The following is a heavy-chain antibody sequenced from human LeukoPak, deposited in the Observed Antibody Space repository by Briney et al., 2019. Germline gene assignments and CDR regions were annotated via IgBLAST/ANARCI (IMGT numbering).Heavy chain of an antibody. V-gene: IGHV1-8*01. CDR3: ARWSPSKRRGRGMDV. CDR2: MNPNSGNT. Sequence: ASVKVSCKASGYTFTSYDINWVRQATGQGLEWMGWMNPNSGNTGYAQKFQGRVTMTRNTSISTAYMELSSPRSEDTAVYYCARWSPSKRRGRGMDVWGQGTTVTVSS. J-gene: IGHJ6*02. CDR1: GYTFTSYD. D-gene: IGHD2-2*01.